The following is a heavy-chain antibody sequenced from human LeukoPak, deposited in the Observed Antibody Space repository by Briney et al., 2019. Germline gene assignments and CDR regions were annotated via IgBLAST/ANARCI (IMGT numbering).Heavy chain of an antibody. CDR3: AREGGEVVTAKNHPFDY. CDR1: GGSFSGYY. V-gene: IGHV4-34*01. D-gene: IGHD2-21*02. CDR2: IYYSGST. Sequence: MPSETLSLTCAVYGGSFSGYYWSWIRRPPGKGLEWIGSIYYSGSTYYNPSLKRRVTISVDTSKNQFSLKLSSVTAADTAVYYCAREGGEVVTAKNHPFDYWGQGTLVTVSS. J-gene: IGHJ4*02.